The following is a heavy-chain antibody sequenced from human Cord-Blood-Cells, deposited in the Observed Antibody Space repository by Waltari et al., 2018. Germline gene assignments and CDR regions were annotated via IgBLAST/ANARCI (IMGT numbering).Heavy chain of an antibody. CDR2: IIPILGIA. D-gene: IGHD6-13*01. CDR3: ARDRPGIAAAGTDWFDP. Sequence: QVQLVQSGAEVKKPGSSVKVSCKASGGTFSRSAISWVRQAPGQGLEWMGRIIPILGIANYAQKFQGRVTITADKSTSTAYMELSSLRSEDTAVYYCARDRPGIAAAGTDWFDPWGQGTLVTVSS. J-gene: IGHJ5*02. V-gene: IGHV1-69*09. CDR1: GGTFSRSA.